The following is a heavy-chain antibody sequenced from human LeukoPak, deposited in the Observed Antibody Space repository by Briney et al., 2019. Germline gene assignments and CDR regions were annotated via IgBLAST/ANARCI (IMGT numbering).Heavy chain of an antibody. Sequence: PGGSLRLSCAASGFTFSSYWMNWARQPPGKGLEWIGYIYYSGSTYYNPSLKSRVTISVDTSKNQFSLKLSSVTAADTAVYYCARDMATAPLDYWGQGTLVTVSS. CDR2: IYYSGST. CDR1: GFTFSSYW. D-gene: IGHD5-12*01. V-gene: IGHV4-59*12. CDR3: ARDMATAPLDY. J-gene: IGHJ4*02.